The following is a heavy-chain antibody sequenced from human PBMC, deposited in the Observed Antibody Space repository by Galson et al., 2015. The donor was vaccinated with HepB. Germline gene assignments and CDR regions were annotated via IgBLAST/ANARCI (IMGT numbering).Heavy chain of an antibody. CDR1: GFTFRRYA. CDR2: INTGSNIL. V-gene: IGHV3-48*01. J-gene: IGHJ3*02. D-gene: IGHD1-14*01. CDR3: AGGKVFDAFEI. Sequence: SLRLSCAASGFTFRRYAMHWVRQAPGKGLEWLAYINTGSNILYYADSVKGRFTISRDNAKNSLSLQMDGLRVEDTATYYCAGGKVFDAFEIWGQGTRVSVSS.